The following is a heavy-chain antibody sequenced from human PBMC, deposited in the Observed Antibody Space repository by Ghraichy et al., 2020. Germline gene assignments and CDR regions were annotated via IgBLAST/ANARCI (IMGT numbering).Heavy chain of an antibody. CDR2: ISESFSSI. CDR1: GFTFSSYG. D-gene: IGHD6-6*01. Sequence: GGSLRLSCAASGFTFSSYGMNWVRQTPGKGLEWVGYISESFSSIYYADSVKGRFTISRDNAKSSLFLQMNSLRDEDTAVYFCARDEGITARPEVWDNWGHGFPGIVSS. J-gene: IGHJ4*01. CDR3: ARDEGITARPEVWDN. V-gene: IGHV3-48*02.